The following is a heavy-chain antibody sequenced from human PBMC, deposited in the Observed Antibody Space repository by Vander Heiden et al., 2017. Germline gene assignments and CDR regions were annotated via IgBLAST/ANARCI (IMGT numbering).Heavy chain of an antibody. V-gene: IGHV3-23*01. Sequence: EVQLLESGGGFVQPGGSLRLSCAASGFPFSNYAMSWVRQAPGKGMEWVSGISARGGSTYYTDSVKGRFTISRDNSKNTLYLQMNSLRAEDTAVYYCAKDAVVVTPDYWGQGTLVTVSS. CDR2: ISARGGST. D-gene: IGHD2-21*02. J-gene: IGHJ4*02. CDR3: AKDAVVVTPDY. CDR1: GFPFSNYA.